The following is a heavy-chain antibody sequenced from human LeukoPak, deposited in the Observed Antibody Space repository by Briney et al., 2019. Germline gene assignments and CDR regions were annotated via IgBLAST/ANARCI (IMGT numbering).Heavy chain of an antibody. CDR3: AGLEMALLRYSSGLFVGG. Sequence: SETLSLTCTVSGGSISSYYWSWIRQPPGKGLEWIGYIYTSGSTNYNPSLKSRVTISVDTSKNQFSLKLSSVTAADTAVYYCAGLEMALLRYSSGLFVGGWGQGTLGPV. CDR2: IYTSGST. V-gene: IGHV4-4*09. D-gene: IGHD6-19*01. CDR1: GGSISSYY. J-gene: IGHJ4*02.